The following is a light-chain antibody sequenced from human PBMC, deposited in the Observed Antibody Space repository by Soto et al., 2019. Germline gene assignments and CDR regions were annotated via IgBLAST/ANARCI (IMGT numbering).Light chain of an antibody. Sequence: EVVLWQSPCTLSLSTGERATLSCRASQSVSSSYLAWYQQKPGQAPRLLIYGASSRATGIPDRFSGSGSGTDFTLTISRLEPEDFAVYYCQQYGSSPWTFGQGTKVDIK. CDR1: QSVSSSY. CDR2: GAS. V-gene: IGKV3-20*01. CDR3: QQYGSSPWT. J-gene: IGKJ1*01.